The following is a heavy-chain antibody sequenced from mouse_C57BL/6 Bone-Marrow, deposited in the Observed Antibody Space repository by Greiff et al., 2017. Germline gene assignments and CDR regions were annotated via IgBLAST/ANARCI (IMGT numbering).Heavy chain of an antibody. J-gene: IGHJ3*01. CDR3: ARKGFAY. CDR2: INPGSGGT. Sequence: QVQLKESGAELVRPGTSVKVSCKASGYAFTNYLIEWVKQRPGQGLEWIGVINPGSGGTNYNEKFKGKATLTADKSSSTAYMQLSSLTSEDSAVYFCARKGFAYWGQGTLVTVSA. V-gene: IGHV1-54*01. CDR1: GYAFTNYL.